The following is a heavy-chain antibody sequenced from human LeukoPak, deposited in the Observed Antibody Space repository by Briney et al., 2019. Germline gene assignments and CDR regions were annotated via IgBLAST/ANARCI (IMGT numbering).Heavy chain of an antibody. CDR1: GFTFSSYG. J-gene: IGHJ4*02. CDR3: AREHKDVWGSYRNFDY. CDR2: ISYDGSNK. D-gene: IGHD3-16*02. V-gene: IGHV3-30*03. Sequence: PGRSLRLSCAASGFTFSSYGMHWVRQAPGKGLEWVAVISYDGSNKYYADSVKGRFTISRDNAKNSLYLQMNSLRAEDTAVYYCAREHKDVWGSYRNFDYWGQGTLVTVSS.